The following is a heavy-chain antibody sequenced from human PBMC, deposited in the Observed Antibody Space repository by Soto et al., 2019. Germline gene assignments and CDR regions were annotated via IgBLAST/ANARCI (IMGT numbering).Heavy chain of an antibody. J-gene: IGHJ4*02. CDR1: GHTFSRHW. D-gene: IGHD6-19*01. CDR3: ARHGAAIWLGY. CDR2: IDPSDSYI. Sequence: GESLTIACTPAGHTFSRHWIRWVRQVPGKGLQWVGNIDPSDSYINYNPAFRSHVTFSVDKSSSTAYLHWRSLGPSDTAIYYCARHGAAIWLGYWGQGTLVTVSS. V-gene: IGHV5-10-1*01.